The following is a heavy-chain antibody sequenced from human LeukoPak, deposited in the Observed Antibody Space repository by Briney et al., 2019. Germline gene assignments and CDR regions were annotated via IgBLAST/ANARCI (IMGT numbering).Heavy chain of an antibody. V-gene: IGHV4-39*07. CDR2: ISYSGNT. CDR1: GGSIRSKSYY. J-gene: IGHJ4*02. CDR3: ASPFRGIAAAGTQADY. Sequence: SETLSLTCSVSGGSIRSKSYYWGWIRQPPGKGLEWIGSISYSGNTYYNPSLKSRITMSVDTSKNQFSLKLTSVTAADTAVYYCASPFRGIAAAGTQADYWGQGTLVTVSS. D-gene: IGHD6-13*01.